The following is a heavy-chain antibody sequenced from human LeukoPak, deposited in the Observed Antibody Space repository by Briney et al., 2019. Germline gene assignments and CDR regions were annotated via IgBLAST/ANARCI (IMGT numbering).Heavy chain of an antibody. CDR1: GFTFSSYW. D-gene: IGHD3-10*01. Sequence: GGSLRLSCAASGFTFSSYWMHWVRQAPGKGLEWVANINQGGSEKNYVDSVRGRFTISRDNAKNSLYLHMNSLRADDTALYFCTRPYYYSSGSCPYWGQGTLVTVSS. J-gene: IGHJ4*02. CDR2: INQGGSEK. V-gene: IGHV3-7*01. CDR3: TRPYYYSSGSCPY.